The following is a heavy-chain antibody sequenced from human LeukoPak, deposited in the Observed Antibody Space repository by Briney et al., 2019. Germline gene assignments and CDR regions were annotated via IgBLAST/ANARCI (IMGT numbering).Heavy chain of an antibody. D-gene: IGHD3-22*01. Sequence: GGSLRLSCAASGFTFSNYAMHWVRQAPDKGLEWVALISYDGSNKYYADSVKGRFTISRDNSKNTVYLQMNSLRAEDTAIYYCAKDGDSTGYYSSYYNHMDVWGKGTSVTISS. CDR1: GFTFSNYA. CDR3: AKDGDSTGYYSSYYNHMDV. V-gene: IGHV3-30*04. CDR2: ISYDGSNK. J-gene: IGHJ6*03.